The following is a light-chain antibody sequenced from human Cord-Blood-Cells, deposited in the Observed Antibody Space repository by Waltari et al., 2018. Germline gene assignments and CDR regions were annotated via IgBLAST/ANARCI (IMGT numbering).Light chain of an antibody. CDR2: DAS. J-gene: IGKJ1*01. Sequence: EIVLTQSPATLPLSPGERATLSCRDSQSVSSYLAGYQQKPGQAPRLLIYDASNRATGIPARFSGSGSGTDFTLTISSLEPEDFAVYYCQQRSNWPVTFGQGTKVEIK. CDR3: QQRSNWPVT. V-gene: IGKV3-11*01. CDR1: QSVSSY.